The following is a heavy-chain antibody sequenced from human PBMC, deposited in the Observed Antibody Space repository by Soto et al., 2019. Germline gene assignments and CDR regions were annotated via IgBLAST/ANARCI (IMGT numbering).Heavy chain of an antibody. CDR2: ISSSSSYI. V-gene: IGHV3-21*01. CDR1: GFTFSSYS. Sequence: GGSLRLSCAASGFTFSSYSMNWVRQAPGKGLEWVSSISSSSSYIYYADSVKGRFTISRDNAKNSLYLQMNSLRAEDTAVYYCARDSRQEEKDFDYWGQGTLVTAPQ. J-gene: IGHJ4*02. CDR3: ARDSRQEEKDFDY.